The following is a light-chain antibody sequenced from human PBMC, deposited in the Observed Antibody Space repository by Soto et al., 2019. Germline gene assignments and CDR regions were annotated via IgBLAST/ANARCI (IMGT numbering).Light chain of an antibody. V-gene: IGLV2-14*01. Sequence: QSALTQPASVSGSPGQSITISCTGTSSDVGGYNYVSWYQQHPGKAPKLMIYDVSNRPSGVSNRFSGSQSGNTASLIISGQQAEDAADYYCSSYTSISTRVFGGGTKLTVL. CDR1: SSDVGGYNY. CDR2: DVS. J-gene: IGLJ3*02. CDR3: SSYTSISTRV.